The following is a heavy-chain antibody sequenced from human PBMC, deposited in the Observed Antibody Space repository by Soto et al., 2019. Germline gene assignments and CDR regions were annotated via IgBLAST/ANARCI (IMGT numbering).Heavy chain of an antibody. D-gene: IGHD2-2*01. CDR3: AKAGREWAAMPVPDWFDP. V-gene: IGHV3-23*01. J-gene: IGHJ5*02. Sequence: GGSLRLSCAASGFTFSSYAMSWVRQAPGKGLEWVSAISGSGGSTYYADSVKGRFTISRDNSKNTLYLQMNSLRAEDTAVYYCAKAGREWAAMPVPDWFDPWGQGTLVTVSS. CDR1: GFTFSSYA. CDR2: ISGSGGST.